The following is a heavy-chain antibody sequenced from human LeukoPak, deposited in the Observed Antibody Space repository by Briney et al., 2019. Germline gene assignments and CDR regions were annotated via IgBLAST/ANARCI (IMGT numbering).Heavy chain of an antibody. Sequence: GRSLRLSCAASGFTFDDYAMHWVRQAPGKGLEWVSGISWNSGSIGYADSVKGRFTISRDNAKNTLYLQMNSLRAEDTAVYYCARDRLTSLDYWGQGTLVTVSS. CDR3: ARDRLTSLDY. CDR1: GFTFDDYA. J-gene: IGHJ4*02. V-gene: IGHV3-9*01. CDR2: ISWNSGSI. D-gene: IGHD1-1*01.